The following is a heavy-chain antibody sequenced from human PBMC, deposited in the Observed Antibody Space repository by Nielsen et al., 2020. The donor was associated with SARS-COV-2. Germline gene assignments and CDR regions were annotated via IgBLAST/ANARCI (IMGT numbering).Heavy chain of an antibody. V-gene: IGHV3-30*18. J-gene: IGHJ6*02. Sequence: GDLRLSCAASGFTFSSYGMHWVRQAPGKGLERVAVITYDGSKKYYADSVKGRFTISRDNSKNTPYLQMNSLRAEDTAVYYCAKVLLWFGDYYYYGMDVWGQGTTVTVSS. CDR1: GFTFSSYG. CDR2: ITYDGSKK. CDR3: AKVLLWFGDYYYYGMDV. D-gene: IGHD3-10*01.